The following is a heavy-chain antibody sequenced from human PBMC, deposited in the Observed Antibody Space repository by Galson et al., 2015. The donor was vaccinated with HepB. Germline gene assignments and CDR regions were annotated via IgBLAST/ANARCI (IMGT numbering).Heavy chain of an antibody. CDR2: IGGGGATT. CDR1: GFTFSGYA. Sequence: SLRLSCAASGFTFSGYAMSWVRQAPGKGLEWVSAIGGGGATTYYADSVKGRFTISRDNSKSTLYLQMSSLRAEDTAVYYCARQSREYSSGWYLGSFNYMDVWGKGSTVTVSS. CDR3: ARQSREYSSGWYLGSFNYMDV. D-gene: IGHD6-19*01. J-gene: IGHJ6*03. V-gene: IGHV3-23*01.